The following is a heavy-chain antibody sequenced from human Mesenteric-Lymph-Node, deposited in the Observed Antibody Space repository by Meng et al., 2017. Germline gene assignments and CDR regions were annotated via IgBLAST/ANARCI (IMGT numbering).Heavy chain of an antibody. J-gene: IGHJ4*02. D-gene: IGHD4-17*01. CDR2: ISYNGNIK. CDR1: GFTFNMYG. CDR3: AKAGSTIGDNYFDS. Sequence: GESLKISCAASGFTFNMYGMHWVRQAPGKGLEWVAVISYNGNIKDYADSVKGRFTISRDNSQDTLYLQMNSLTTEDTAVFYCAKAGSTIGDNYFDSWGQGTLVTVSS. V-gene: IGHV3-30*18.